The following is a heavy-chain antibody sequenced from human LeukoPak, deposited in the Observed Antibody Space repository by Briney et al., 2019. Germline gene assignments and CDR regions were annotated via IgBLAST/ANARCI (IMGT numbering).Heavy chain of an antibody. CDR3: ARVEMATISVGYFDY. CDR1: GFTFSSYA. V-gene: IGHV3-30-3*01. D-gene: IGHD5-24*01. J-gene: IGHJ4*02. Sequence: PGGSLRLSCAASGFTFSSYAMHWVRQAPGKGLEWVADISYDGSNKYYADSVKGRFTISRDNSKNTLYLQMNSLRAEDTAVYYCARVEMATISVGYFDYWGPGTLVTVSS. CDR2: ISYDGSNK.